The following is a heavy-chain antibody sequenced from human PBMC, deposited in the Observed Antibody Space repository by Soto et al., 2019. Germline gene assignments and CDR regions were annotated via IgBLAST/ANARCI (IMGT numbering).Heavy chain of an antibody. CDR1: VFTFSIYV. D-gene: IGHD5-12*01. CDR2: ISGSGGST. Sequence: LXLACAASVFTFSIYVMSWVRQAPVKGLEWVSAISGSGGSTYYADSVKGRFTISRDNSKNTLYLQMNSLRAEDTAVYYCATLFDSGYDHYYYGMDVWGQGTTVTVSS. J-gene: IGHJ6*02. V-gene: IGHV3-23*01. CDR3: ATLFDSGYDHYYYGMDV.